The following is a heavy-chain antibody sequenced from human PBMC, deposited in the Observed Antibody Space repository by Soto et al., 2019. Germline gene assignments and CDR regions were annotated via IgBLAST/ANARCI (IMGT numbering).Heavy chain of an antibody. J-gene: IGHJ6*02. CDR1: GFTFSSYA. CDR2: INWNSDDI. D-gene: IGHD2-15*01. CDR3: VKDILGYCRGRSCPYGMDV. V-gene: IGHV3-9*01. Sequence: PGGSLRLSCAASGFTFSSYAMSWVRQPPGKGLEWVSGINWNSDDIGYADSVKGRFTISRDNAKSSLYLQMNRLRTEDTALYYCVKDILGYCRGRSCPYGMDVWGQGTTVTVSS.